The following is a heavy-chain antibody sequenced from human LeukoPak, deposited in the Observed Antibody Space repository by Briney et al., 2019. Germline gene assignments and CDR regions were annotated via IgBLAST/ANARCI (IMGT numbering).Heavy chain of an antibody. V-gene: IGHV3-30-3*01. CDR2: ISYDGSNK. CDR1: GFTFSSYA. CDR3: AREWELTEFDY. J-gene: IGHJ4*02. D-gene: IGHD1-26*01. Sequence: GRSLRLSCAASGFTFSSYARHWVRQAPGKGLEWVAVISYDGSNKYYADSVKGRFTISRDNSKNTLYLQMNSLRAEDTAVHYCAREWELTEFDYWGQGTLVTVSS.